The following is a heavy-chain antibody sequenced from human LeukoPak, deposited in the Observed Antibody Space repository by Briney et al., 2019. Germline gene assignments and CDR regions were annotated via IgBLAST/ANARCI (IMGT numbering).Heavy chain of an antibody. CDR1: GGSFSGYY. CDR3: ATFYSSSDALDI. J-gene: IGHJ3*02. V-gene: IGHV4-34*01. Sequence: SETLSLTCAVYGGSFSGYYWSWIRQPPGKGLEWIGEINHSGSTNYNPSLKSRVTISVDTSKNQFSLKLSSVTAADTAVYYCATFYSSSDALDIWSQGTMVTVSS. D-gene: IGHD6-6*01. CDR2: INHSGST.